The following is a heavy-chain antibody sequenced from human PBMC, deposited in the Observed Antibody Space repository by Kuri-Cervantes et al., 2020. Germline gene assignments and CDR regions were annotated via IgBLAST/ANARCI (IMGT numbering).Heavy chain of an antibody. Sequence: GGSLRFPCAASGFTVSSNYMSWVRQAPGKGLEWVGLVKTKTDGGTTDYAAPVKGRFTISRDDSRDTLYLQMNSLKTEDTAVYYFTTFYTGRSTYFDYWGQGTLVTVSS. CDR3: TTFYTGRSTYFDY. D-gene: IGHD2-2*02. CDR1: GFTVSSNY. J-gene: IGHJ4*02. CDR2: VKTKTDGGTT. V-gene: IGHV3-15*01.